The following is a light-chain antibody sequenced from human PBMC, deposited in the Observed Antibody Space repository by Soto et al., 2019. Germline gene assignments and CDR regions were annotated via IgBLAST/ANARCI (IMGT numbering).Light chain of an antibody. CDR1: QSVSSY. CDR2: GAS. J-gene: IGKJ5*01. Sequence: EIVLTQSPATLSLSPGERATLSCRVSQSVSSYLAWYQQKPGQAPRLLIYGASTRATGVPARFSGSGSGTNFTLTISSLEPEDFAVYYCQQRRSWQVTFGQGTRLEIK. V-gene: IGKV3-11*01. CDR3: QQRRSWQVT.